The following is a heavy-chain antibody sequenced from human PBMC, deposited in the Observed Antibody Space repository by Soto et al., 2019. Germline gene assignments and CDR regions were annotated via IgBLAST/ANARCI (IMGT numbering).Heavy chain of an antibody. CDR1: GGTFSSYA. V-gene: IGHV1-69*13. CDR3: ARVGRDYDFWSGYYNWFDP. Sequence: GASVKVSCKASGGTFSSYAISWVREAPGQGLEWLEGIIPIFGTANYAQKFQGRVTITADESTRTAYMELSSLRSEDTAVYYCARVGRDYDFWSGYYNWFDPWGQGTLVTVSS. J-gene: IGHJ5*02. CDR2: IIPIFGTA. D-gene: IGHD3-3*01.